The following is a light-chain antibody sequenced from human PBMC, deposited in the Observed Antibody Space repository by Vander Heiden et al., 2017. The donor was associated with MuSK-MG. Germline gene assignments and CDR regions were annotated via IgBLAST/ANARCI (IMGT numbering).Light chain of an antibody. CDR1: QTISCH. CDR2: AAS. Sequence: DIQLTQPPSSLSAPVGDRVTTTCRASQTISCHSNWNQHKPGKAHKLLIYAASSSQSAVPSRFRGSGSGTAFTLTIRRPQPEDFAVYCCHQSNRTPWTFGQGTKVEIK. CDR3: HQSNRTPWT. V-gene: IGKV1-39*01. J-gene: IGKJ1*01.